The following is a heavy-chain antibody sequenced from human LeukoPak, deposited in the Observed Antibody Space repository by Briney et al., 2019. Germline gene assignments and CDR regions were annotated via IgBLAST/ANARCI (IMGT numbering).Heavy chain of an antibody. CDR1: GFTFSSYG. J-gene: IGHJ4*02. CDR2: ILYDGSNK. Sequence: PGRSLRLSCAASGFTFSSYGMHWVRQAPGKGLEWVAVILYDGSNKYYADSVKGRFTISRDNSKNTLYLQMNSLRAEDTAVYYCARVRIAAAGYFDYWGQGTLVTVSS. CDR3: ARVRIAAAGYFDY. D-gene: IGHD6-13*01. V-gene: IGHV3-33*01.